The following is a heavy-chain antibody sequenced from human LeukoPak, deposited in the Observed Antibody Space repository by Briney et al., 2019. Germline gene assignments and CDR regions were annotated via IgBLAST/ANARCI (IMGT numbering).Heavy chain of an antibody. CDR3: TRAKVPPRPTCSGS. V-gene: IGHV1-46*02. Sequence: ASVKVSCKASRDMLNSDHIHWVRQAPGEGLEWMGVINAGGEDPKFAQNLQGRVDLTSDTSTNTRYMDLARLRSEDTAVYYCTRAKVPPRPTCSGSWGQGTLVTVSS. D-gene: IGHD3-10*01. J-gene: IGHJ1*01. CDR2: INAGGEDP. CDR1: RDMLNSDH.